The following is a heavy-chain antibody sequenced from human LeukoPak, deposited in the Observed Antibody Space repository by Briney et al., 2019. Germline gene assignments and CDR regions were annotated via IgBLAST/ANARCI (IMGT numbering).Heavy chain of an antibody. CDR3: AKEYSYYPYYVDY. J-gene: IGHJ4*02. Sequence: ASVKVSCKASGYTFTGYYMHWVRQAPGQGLEWMGRINPNSGGTNYAQKFQGRVTMTRDTSISTAYMELSRLRSDDTAVYYCAKEYSYYPYYVDYWGQGTLVTVSS. CDR1: GYTFTGYY. V-gene: IGHV1-2*06. CDR2: INPNSGGT. D-gene: IGHD4-11*01.